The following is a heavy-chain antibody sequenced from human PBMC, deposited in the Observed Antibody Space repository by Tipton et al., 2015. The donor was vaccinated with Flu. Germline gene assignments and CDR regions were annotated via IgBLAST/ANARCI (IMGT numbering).Heavy chain of an antibody. CDR1: GGSISSSSYY. CDR2: IYYSGST. Sequence: LRLSCTVSGGSISSSSYYWGWIRQPPGKGLEWIGSIYYSGSTYYNPSLKSRVTISVDTSKNQFSLKLSSVTAADTAVYYCVRQYDLLTHYSYGVDVWGQGTTVTVSS. CDR3: VRQYDLLTHYSYGVDV. J-gene: IGHJ6*02. D-gene: IGHD3-9*01. V-gene: IGHV4-39*07.